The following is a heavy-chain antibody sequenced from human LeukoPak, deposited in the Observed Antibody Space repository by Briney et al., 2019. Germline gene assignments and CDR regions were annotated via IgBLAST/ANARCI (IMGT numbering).Heavy chain of an antibody. CDR3: AREGYSSY. J-gene: IGHJ4*02. CDR2: VNPNSGGT. D-gene: IGHD4-11*01. CDR1: GYSFTGYY. Sequence: ASVKVSCKASGYSFTGYYMHWVRQAPGQGLEWMGWVNPNSGGTTYAQKFQGRVTMTRDTSISTAYMELSRLRSDDTAVYYCAREGYSSYWGQGTLVTVSS. V-gene: IGHV1-2*02.